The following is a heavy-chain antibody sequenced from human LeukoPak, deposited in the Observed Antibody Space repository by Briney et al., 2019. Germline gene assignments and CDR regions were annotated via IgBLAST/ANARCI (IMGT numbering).Heavy chain of an antibody. J-gene: IGHJ5*02. CDR3: AISPHGIAVATANWFDP. Sequence: PSETLSLTCTVSGYSISSGYYWGWIRQPPGKGLEWIGEINHSGSTNYNPSLKSRVTISVDTSKNQFSLKLSSVTAADTAVYYCAISPHGIAVATANWFDPWGQGTLVTVSS. CDR1: GYSISSGYY. D-gene: IGHD6-19*01. CDR2: INHSGST. V-gene: IGHV4-38-2*02.